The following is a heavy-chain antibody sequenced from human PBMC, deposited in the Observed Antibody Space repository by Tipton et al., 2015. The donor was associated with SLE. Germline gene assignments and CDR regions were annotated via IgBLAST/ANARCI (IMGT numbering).Heavy chain of an antibody. V-gene: IGHV3-48*01. J-gene: IGHJ4*02. CDR1: GFTFSSYS. D-gene: IGHD2-8*02. CDR3: ARDLVISLGY. Sequence: SLRLSCAASGFTFSSYSMNWVRQAPGKGLEWVSYIRSSRRTIYYADSVKGRFTIYSDNAKNSLYLQMNSLRAGETAVYYCARDLVISLGYWGRGTLVPVPS. CDR2: IRSSRRTI.